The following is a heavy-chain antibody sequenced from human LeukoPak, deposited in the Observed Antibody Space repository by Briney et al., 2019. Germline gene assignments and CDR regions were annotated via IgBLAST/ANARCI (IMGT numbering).Heavy chain of an antibody. D-gene: IGHD3-10*01. CDR1: GGSISSSSYY. CDR3: ARAGRYYGSGSLPHYYYYYMDV. Sequence: SETLSLTCTVSGGSISSSSYYWGWIRQPPGKGLEWIGSIYYSGSTYYNPSLKSRVTISVDTSKNQFSLKLSSVTAADTAVYYCARAGRYYGSGSLPHYYYYYMDVWGKGTTVTVSS. CDR2: IYYSGST. J-gene: IGHJ6*03. V-gene: IGHV4-39*07.